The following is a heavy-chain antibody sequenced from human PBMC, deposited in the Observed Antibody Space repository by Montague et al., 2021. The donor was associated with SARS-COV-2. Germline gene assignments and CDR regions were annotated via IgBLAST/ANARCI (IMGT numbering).Heavy chain of an antibody. CDR2: INHSGST. CDR1: GGSFSGYY. J-gene: IGHJ6*02. D-gene: IGHD3-10*01. CDR3: ARVRYYGSGTSLGMDV. Sequence: SETLSLTCAVYGGSFSGYYWSWIRRPPGKGLEWIGEINHSGSTNYNPSLKSRVTISVDTSKNQFSLKLSSVTAADTAVYHCARVRYYGSGTSLGMDVWGQGTTVTVSS. V-gene: IGHV4-34*01.